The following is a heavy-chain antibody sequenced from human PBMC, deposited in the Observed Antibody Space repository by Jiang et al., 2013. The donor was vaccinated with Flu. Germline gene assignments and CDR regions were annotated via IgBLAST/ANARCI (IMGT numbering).Heavy chain of an antibody. CDR2: IYPGDSDT. CDR3: ARLVGEAARGYFHY. Sequence: SLKISCKGSGYSFYQLLDRLGAPDARERPGVDGIIYPGDSDTRYSPSFQGQVTISADKSISTAYLQWSSLKASDTAMYYCARLVGEAARGYFHYWGQGTLVTVSS. V-gene: IGHV5-51*01. D-gene: IGHD6-6*01. CDR1: GYSFYQLL. J-gene: IGHJ4*02.